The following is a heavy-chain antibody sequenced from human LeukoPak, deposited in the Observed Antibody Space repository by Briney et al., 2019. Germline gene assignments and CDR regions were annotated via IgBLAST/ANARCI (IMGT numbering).Heavy chain of an antibody. CDR1: GFTFSTYV. CDR2: ISSLGGNT. CDR3: AKASSGSFYVY. J-gene: IGHJ4*02. Sequence: GGSLRLSCAASGFTFSTYVMSWVRQAPGKGLEWVSAISSLGGNTNYADSVKGRFTISRDNSKNTPYLHMSSLRAEDTAVYYCAKASSGSFYVYWGQGTLVTVSS. V-gene: IGHV3-23*01. D-gene: IGHD1-26*01.